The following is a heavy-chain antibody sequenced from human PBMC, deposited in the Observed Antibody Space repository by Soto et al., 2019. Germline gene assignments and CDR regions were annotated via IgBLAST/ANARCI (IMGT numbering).Heavy chain of an antibody. D-gene: IGHD3-3*01. CDR2: ISYDGSNK. Sequence: QVQLVESGGGVVQPGRSLRLCCAASGFTFSSYGMHWVRQAPGKGLEWVAVISYDGSNKYYADSVKGRFTISRDNSKNTLYLQMNSLRAEETAVYYCAKDRITIFGVVSSCMDVWGQGTTVTVSS. J-gene: IGHJ6*02. V-gene: IGHV3-30*18. CDR1: GFTFSSYG. CDR3: AKDRITIFGVVSSCMDV.